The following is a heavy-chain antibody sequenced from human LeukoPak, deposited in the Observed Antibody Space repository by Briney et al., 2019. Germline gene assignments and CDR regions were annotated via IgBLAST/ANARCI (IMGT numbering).Heavy chain of an antibody. V-gene: IGHV3-21*01. CDR2: ISSSSSYI. D-gene: IGHD6-19*01. CDR1: GFTFSSYS. J-gene: IGHJ4*02. CDR3: ARSYSGGLISNY. Sequence: PGGSLRLSCAASGFTFSSYSMNWVRQAPGKGLEWVSFISSSSSYIYYADSVKGRFTISRDDAKNSLYLQMNSLRDEDTAVYYCARSYSGGLISNYWGQGTLVTVSS.